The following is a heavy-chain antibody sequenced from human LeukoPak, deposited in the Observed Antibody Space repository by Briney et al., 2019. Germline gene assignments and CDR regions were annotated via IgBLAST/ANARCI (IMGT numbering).Heavy chain of an antibody. D-gene: IGHD6-19*01. Sequence: GGSLRLPCAASGFTFNSYGMHRVRQAPGKGLEWVAVISYDGSNKYFADSVKGRFTISRDNSKNTLYLQMNSLRADDTAVYYCATQGAGANFDHWGQGTLVTVSS. J-gene: IGHJ4*02. CDR3: ATQGAGANFDH. CDR2: ISYDGSNK. V-gene: IGHV3-30*03. CDR1: GFTFNSYG.